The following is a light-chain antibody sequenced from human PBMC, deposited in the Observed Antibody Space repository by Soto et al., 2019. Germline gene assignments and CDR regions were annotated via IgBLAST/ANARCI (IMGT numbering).Light chain of an antibody. CDR2: DVS. CDR1: SSDVGGYNY. V-gene: IGLV2-14*01. Sequence: QSVLTQPASVSGSPGQSITISCTGTSSDVGGYNYVSWYQQHPGKAPKLMIYDVSNRPSGVSNRFSGSKSGNTASLTISGLQAEDEADYYCSSSTRSSTRVFGGGTKVTVL. CDR3: SSSTRSSTRV. J-gene: IGLJ2*01.